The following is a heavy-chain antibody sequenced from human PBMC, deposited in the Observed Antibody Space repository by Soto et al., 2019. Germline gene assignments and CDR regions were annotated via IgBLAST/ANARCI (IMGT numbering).Heavy chain of an antibody. CDR3: ARVDNDY. J-gene: IGHJ4*02. Sequence: EVQLVESGGGLVKPGGSLRLSCAASGFTFSSYSMNWVRQAPGKGLEWVSSISSSSSYIYYADSVKGRFTISRDNAKNSLCLEVNSLRAEDTAGYYCARVDNDYWGQGTLVTVSS. V-gene: IGHV3-21*01. CDR1: GFTFSSYS. CDR2: ISSSSSYI.